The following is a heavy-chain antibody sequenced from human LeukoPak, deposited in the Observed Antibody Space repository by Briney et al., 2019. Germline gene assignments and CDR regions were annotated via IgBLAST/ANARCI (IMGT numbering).Heavy chain of an antibody. CDR2: ISNSNSYI. J-gene: IGHJ3*01. V-gene: IGHV3-21*01. Sequence: GGSLRLSCAASGFTFSYYNMNWVRQAPGKELEWVSCISNSNSYIYYADSVKGRFTISRDNAKNSLYLQMNSLRAEDTAVYYCARSPRYEWETQDAFDVWGQGTMVTVSS. CDR3: ARSPRYEWETQDAFDV. D-gene: IGHD1-26*01. CDR1: GFTFSYYN.